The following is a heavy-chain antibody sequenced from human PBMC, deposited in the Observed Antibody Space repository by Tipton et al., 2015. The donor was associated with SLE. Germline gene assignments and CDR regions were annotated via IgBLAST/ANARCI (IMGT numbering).Heavy chain of an antibody. J-gene: IGHJ4*02. D-gene: IGHD3-3*01. CDR3: AKSSHSLRFLEWLLSE. CDR2: INPNGGGT. Sequence: QSGPEVKKPGASVRVSCKASGYTFTGYYIHWVRQVPGQGLEWMGRINPNGGGTDYAPTFQGRVTMTRDTSINTAFLDLSSLRSDDTAVYYCAKSSHSLRFLEWLLSEWGQGTLVTVSS. CDR1: GYTFTGYY. V-gene: IGHV1-2*06.